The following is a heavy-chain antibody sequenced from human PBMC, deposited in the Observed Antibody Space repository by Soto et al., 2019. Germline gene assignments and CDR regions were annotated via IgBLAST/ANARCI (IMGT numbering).Heavy chain of an antibody. V-gene: IGHV3-74*01. Sequence: EVQLVESGGVLVQPGGSLRLSCAASGFNFRAYWMHWVRQAPGKGLVWVSRSNSDGSTTTYAESVEGRFTISRDNAKNTLYLKMNSLRAEYTAVSYCTRSLNGSRWSIDYWRQGRMVTVSS. D-gene: IGHD6-19*01. CDR2: SNSDGSTT. CDR1: GFNFRAYW. J-gene: IGHJ4*02. CDR3: TRSLNGSRWSIDY.